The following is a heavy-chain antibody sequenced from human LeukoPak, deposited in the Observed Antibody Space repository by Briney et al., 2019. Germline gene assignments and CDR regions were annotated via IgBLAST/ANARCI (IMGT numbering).Heavy chain of an antibody. D-gene: IGHD2-2*01. J-gene: IGHJ4*02. CDR1: GYSFTSYW. CDR3: ARQDCSSTSCYHIGDY. Sequence: GESLKISCKGSGYSFTSYWIGWVRQMPGKGLEWMGTIYPGDSDTRYSPSFQGQVTISADKSISTAYLQWSSLKASDTAMYYCARQDCSSTSCYHIGDYWGQGTLATVSS. CDR2: IYPGDSDT. V-gene: IGHV5-51*01.